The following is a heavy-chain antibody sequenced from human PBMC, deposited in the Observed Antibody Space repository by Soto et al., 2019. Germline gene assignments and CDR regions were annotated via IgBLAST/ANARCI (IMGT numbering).Heavy chain of an antibody. D-gene: IGHD6-19*01. CDR1: GGSISSGGYS. Sequence: SETLSLTCAVSGGSISSGGYSWSWIRQPPGKGLEWIGYIYHSGSTYYNPSLKSRVTISVDRSKNQFSLKLSSVTAADTAVYYCARDRDGSGWPYFDYWGQGTLVTVSS. CDR2: IYHSGST. CDR3: ARDRDGSGWPYFDY. V-gene: IGHV4-30-2*01. J-gene: IGHJ4*02.